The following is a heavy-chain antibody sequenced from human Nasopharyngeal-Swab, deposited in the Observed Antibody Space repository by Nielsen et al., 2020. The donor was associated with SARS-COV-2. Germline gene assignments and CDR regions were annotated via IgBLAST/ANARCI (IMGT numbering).Heavy chain of an antibody. V-gene: IGHV3-30*18. D-gene: IGHD6-13*01. CDR2: ISYDGSNK. J-gene: IGHJ3*02. Sequence: GGSLRLSCAASGFTFSSYGMHWVRQAPGQGLEWVAVISYDGSNKYYADSVKGRFTISRDNSKNTLYLQMNSLRAEDTAVYYCAKAKYVGRIAAAGGAFDIWGQGTMVTVSS. CDR1: GFTFSSYG. CDR3: AKAKYVGRIAAAGGAFDI.